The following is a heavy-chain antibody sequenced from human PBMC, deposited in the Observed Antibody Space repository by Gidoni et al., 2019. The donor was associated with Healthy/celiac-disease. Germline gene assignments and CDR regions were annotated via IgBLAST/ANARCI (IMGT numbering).Heavy chain of an antibody. V-gene: IGHV4-61*01. CDR2: IYYSGST. CDR1: GGSVSSGSYY. J-gene: IGHJ5*02. D-gene: IGHD6-13*01. Sequence: QVQLQESGPGLVKPSETLSLTCTVSGGSVSSGSYYWSWIRQPPGKGLEWIGYIYYSGSTNYNPSLKSRVTISVDTSKNQFSLKLSSVTAADTAVYYCARESVAAAGTSWFDPWGQGTLVTVSS. CDR3: ARESVAAAGTSWFDP.